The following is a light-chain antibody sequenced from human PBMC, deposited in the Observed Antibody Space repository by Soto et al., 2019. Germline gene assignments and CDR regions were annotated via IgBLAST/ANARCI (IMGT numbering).Light chain of an antibody. V-gene: IGLV2-8*01. Sequence: QSVLTQPPSASGSPGQSVTISCTGTSSDVGGYNYVSWYQQHPGKAPKLIIYEVSKRPSGVPDRFSGSKSGNTASLTVSGLQAEDEADYYCTSYAGTYSFVYVFGTGTKLTVL. CDR3: TSYAGTYSFVYV. J-gene: IGLJ1*01. CDR1: SSDVGGYNY. CDR2: EVS.